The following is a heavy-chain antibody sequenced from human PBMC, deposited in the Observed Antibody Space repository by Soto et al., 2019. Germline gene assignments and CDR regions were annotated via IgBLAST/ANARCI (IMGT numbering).Heavy chain of an antibody. CDR2: ISGSGGST. D-gene: IGHD3-10*01. CDR3: TKDSGDTGSPCPAY. CDR1: GFTFSSYA. Sequence: EVQLLESGGGLVQPGGSLRLSCAASGFTFSSYAMAWVRQAPGKGLEWVSGISGSGGSTYYADSVKGRFTISRDNSKNTVHLQMTRLGAEAAAAYYWTKDSGDTGSPCPAYWGQGTLVSVSS. V-gene: IGHV3-23*01. J-gene: IGHJ4*02.